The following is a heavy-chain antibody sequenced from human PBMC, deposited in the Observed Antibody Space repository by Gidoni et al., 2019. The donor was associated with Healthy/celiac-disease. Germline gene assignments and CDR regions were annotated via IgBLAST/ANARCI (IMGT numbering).Heavy chain of an antibody. J-gene: IGHJ4*02. CDR2: ISWNSGSI. Sequence: EVQLVESGGGLVQPGRSLRLSCAASGFTFDDYAMHWVRQAPGKGLEWVSGISWNSGSIGYADSVKGRFTISRDNAKNSLYLQMNSLRAEDTALYYCAKDISRRERVPAAIPFDYWGQGTLVTVSS. V-gene: IGHV3-9*01. CDR1: GFTFDDYA. D-gene: IGHD2-2*02. CDR3: AKDISRRERVPAAIPFDY.